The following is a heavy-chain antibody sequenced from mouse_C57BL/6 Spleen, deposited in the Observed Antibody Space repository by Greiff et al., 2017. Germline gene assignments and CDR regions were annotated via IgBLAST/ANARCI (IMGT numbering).Heavy chain of an antibody. D-gene: IGHD1-1*01. J-gene: IGHJ3*01. V-gene: IGHV2-2*01. CDR2: IWSRGST. CDR1: GFSLTSYG. Sequence: QVQLQQSGPGLVQPSQSLSITCTVSGFSLTSYGVHWVRQSPGKGLEWLGVIWSRGSTDYNAAFISRLSISKDNSKSQVFFKMNSLQADDTAIYYCARNEDYYGSSPWFAYWGQGTLVTVSA. CDR3: ARNEDYYGSSPWFAY.